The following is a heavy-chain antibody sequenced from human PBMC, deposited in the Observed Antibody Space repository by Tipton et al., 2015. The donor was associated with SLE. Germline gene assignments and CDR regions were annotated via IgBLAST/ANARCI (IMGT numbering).Heavy chain of an antibody. V-gene: IGHV4-39*07. Sequence: TLSLTCTVSGGSISSGSYYWSWIRQPPGKGLEWIGEINHSGSTNYNPSLKSRVTISVDTSKNQFSLKLSSVTAADTAVYYCARGPDTIQGTFQHWGQGTLVTVSS. CDR2: INHSGST. J-gene: IGHJ1*01. CDR3: ARGPDTIQGTFQH. D-gene: IGHD3-3*01. CDR1: GGSISSGSYY.